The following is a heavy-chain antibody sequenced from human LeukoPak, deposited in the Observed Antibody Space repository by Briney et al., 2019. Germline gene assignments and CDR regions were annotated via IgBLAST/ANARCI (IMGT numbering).Heavy chain of an antibody. D-gene: IGHD6-13*01. V-gene: IGHV3-74*01. Sequence: GGSLRLSCAASGFTFSSYWMHWVRQAPGKGLVWVSHINGNGSSTNYADSVRGRFTISRDNAKNTLYLQMNSLRAEGTAVYYCARRSSYYYFDYWGQGTLVTVSS. J-gene: IGHJ4*02. CDR2: INGNGSST. CDR3: ARRSSYYYFDY. CDR1: GFTFSSYW.